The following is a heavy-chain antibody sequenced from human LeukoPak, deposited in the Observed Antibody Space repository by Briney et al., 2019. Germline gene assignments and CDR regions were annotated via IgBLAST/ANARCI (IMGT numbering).Heavy chain of an antibody. D-gene: IGHD3-9*01. CDR3: ARPTMYYDILTGYYPDAFDI. CDR2: IYPGDSDT. Sequence: GESLKISCMGSGYTFTSYWIGWVRQMPGKGLEWMGIIYPGDSDTRYSPSFQGQVTISADKSISTAYLQWSSLKASDTAMYYCARPTMYYDILTGYYPDAFDIWGQGTMVTVSS. V-gene: IGHV5-51*01. J-gene: IGHJ3*02. CDR1: GYTFTSYW.